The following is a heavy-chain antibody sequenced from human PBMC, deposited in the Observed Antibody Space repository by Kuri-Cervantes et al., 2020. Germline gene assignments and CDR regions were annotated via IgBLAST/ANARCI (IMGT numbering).Heavy chain of an antibody. D-gene: IGHD5-12*01. J-gene: IGHJ6*02. CDR1: GFTFSSYA. Sequence: GESLKISCAASGFTFSSYAMHWVRQAPGKGLEWVAVISYDGSNKYYADSVKGRFTISRDNSKNTLYLQVNSLRAEDTAVYYCARERIVATMEVRYYYYYGMDVWGQGTTVTVSS. CDR2: ISYDGSNK. CDR3: ARERIVATMEVRYYYYYGMDV. V-gene: IGHV3-30-3*01.